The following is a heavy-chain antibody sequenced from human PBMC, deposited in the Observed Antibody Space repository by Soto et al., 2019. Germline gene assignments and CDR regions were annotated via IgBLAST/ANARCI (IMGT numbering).Heavy chain of an antibody. CDR2: ISSYGSDT. CDR1: GFTFSRYW. CDR3: AIDCYGSGRDVHCY. J-gene: IGHJ4*02. V-gene: IGHV3-74*01. Sequence: GGSLRLSCAASGFTFSRYWMHWVRQAPGKGLVWVSRISSYGSDTHYADSVKGRFTISRDNAKNTLYLQMNSLRAEDTAVYYCAIDCYGSGRDVHCYWSQGTLVTVSA. D-gene: IGHD6-19*01.